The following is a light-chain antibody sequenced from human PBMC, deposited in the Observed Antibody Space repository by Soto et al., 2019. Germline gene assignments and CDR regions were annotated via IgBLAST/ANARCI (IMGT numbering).Light chain of an antibody. Sequence: EIVLTQSPGTLSLSPGERATLSCRASHSVSSSYLAWYQQKPGQAPRLLIYGASSRATGIPDRFSGSGSGTDFPLTISRREPEDFVVYYCQQYGSSPPWTFGQGTKVEIK. CDR2: GAS. J-gene: IGKJ1*01. CDR1: HSVSSSY. CDR3: QQYGSSPPWT. V-gene: IGKV3-20*01.